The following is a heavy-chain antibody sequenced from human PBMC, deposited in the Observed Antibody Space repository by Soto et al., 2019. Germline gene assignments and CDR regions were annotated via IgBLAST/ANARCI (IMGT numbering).Heavy chain of an antibody. D-gene: IGHD3-22*01. Sequence: GASVKVSCKASGYTFTSYAMHWVRQAPGQRLEWMGWINAGNGNTKYSQKFQGRVTITRDTSASTAYMELSSLRSEDLAVFYCSISFFFVSSGYYSGYYYYGMDVWGQGTTVTVSS. CDR1: GYTFTSYA. V-gene: IGHV1-3*01. J-gene: IGHJ6*02. CDR2: INAGNGNT. CDR3: SISFFFVSSGYYSGYYYYGMDV.